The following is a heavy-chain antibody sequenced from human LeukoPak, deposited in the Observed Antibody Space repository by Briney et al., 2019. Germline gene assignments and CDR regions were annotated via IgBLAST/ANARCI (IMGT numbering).Heavy chain of an antibody. CDR3: ARPGSYTGWYYLDY. V-gene: IGHV4-59*08. D-gene: IGHD6-19*01. Sequence: SETLSLTCTVSGGSISSYYWSWIRQPPGKGLEWIGYIYYSGSTNYNPSLKSRVTISVDTSKNQFSLKLSSVTAADTAVYYCARPGSYTGWYYLDYWGRGTLVTVSS. J-gene: IGHJ4*02. CDR2: IYYSGST. CDR1: GGSISSYY.